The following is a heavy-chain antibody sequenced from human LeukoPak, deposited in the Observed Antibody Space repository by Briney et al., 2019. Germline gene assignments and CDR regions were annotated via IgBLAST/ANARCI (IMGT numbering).Heavy chain of an antibody. Sequence: ASVKVSCKASGYTFTGYYMHWVRQAPGHGLEWMGWINPNSGGTNYAQNFQGRVTMTRDTSISTAYMELTRLRSDDTAVYYCAIDYSNYVVGYYFDYWGQGTLVTVSS. CDR1: GYTFTGYY. CDR3: AIDYSNYVVGYYFDY. J-gene: IGHJ4*02. CDR2: INPNSGGT. V-gene: IGHV1-2*02. D-gene: IGHD4-11*01.